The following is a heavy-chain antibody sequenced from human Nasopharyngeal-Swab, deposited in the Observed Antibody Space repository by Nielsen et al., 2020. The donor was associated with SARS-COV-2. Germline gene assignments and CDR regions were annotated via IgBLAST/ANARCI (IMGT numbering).Heavy chain of an antibody. J-gene: IGHJ6*03. D-gene: IGHD2-2*01. CDR1: GGPISSYY. CDR3: ARGLSGIVPAPILGLGPYYSYYYMDV. Sequence: SETLSLTCTVSGGPISSYYWSWIRQPPGKGLEWIGNIYYSGSTNYNPSLKSRVTISADTSKKQFSLNLSSVTAADTAVYYCARGLSGIVPAPILGLGPYYSYYYMDVWGKGTTVTVSS. CDR2: IYYSGST. V-gene: IGHV4-59*01.